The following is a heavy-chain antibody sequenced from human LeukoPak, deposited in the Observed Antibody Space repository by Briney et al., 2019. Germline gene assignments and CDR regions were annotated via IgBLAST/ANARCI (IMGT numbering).Heavy chain of an antibody. J-gene: IGHJ4*02. CDR2: ISSSGSPI. CDR3: ARKDYFDY. V-gene: IGHV3-48*03. Sequence: GGSLRLSCAASGFTFSSYEMNWVRQAPGKGLEWVSYISSSGSPIYYADSVKGRFTISRDNAKNSLYLQMNSLRAEDTAVYYCARKDYFDYWGQGTLVTVSS. CDR1: GFTFSSYE.